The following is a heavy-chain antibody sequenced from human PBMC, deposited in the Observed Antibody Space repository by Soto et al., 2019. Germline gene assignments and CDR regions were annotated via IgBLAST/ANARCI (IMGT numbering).Heavy chain of an antibody. J-gene: IGHJ4*02. CDR2: INAGNGNT. CDR1: GSIFTTYS. V-gene: IGHV1-3*01. CDR3: GRRGIFRNSPDY. Sequence: ASVKVSCKASGSIFTTYSLHCVRQAPGQGLEWMAWINAGNGNTQFSQRFQGRVSITRDTSASTSYMELRSLTSDDTAVYYCGRRGIFRNSPDYWGQGTLVTVSP. D-gene: IGHD5-18*01.